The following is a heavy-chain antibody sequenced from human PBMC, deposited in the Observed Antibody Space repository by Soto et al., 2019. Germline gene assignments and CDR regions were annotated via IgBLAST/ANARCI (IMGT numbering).Heavy chain of an antibody. CDR1: GFSLSTSGVG. Sequence: QITLKESGPTLVKPTQTLTLTCTFSGFSLSTSGVGVGWIRQPPGKALEWLALIYWDDDKRYSPSLKSRLTITNDTPKNEVVLTMTNMDPVDKATYYCAHSYRYDSSGERKIPFDYWGQGTLVTVSS. CDR2: IYWDDDK. D-gene: IGHD3-22*01. V-gene: IGHV2-5*02. J-gene: IGHJ4*02. CDR3: AHSYRYDSSGERKIPFDY.